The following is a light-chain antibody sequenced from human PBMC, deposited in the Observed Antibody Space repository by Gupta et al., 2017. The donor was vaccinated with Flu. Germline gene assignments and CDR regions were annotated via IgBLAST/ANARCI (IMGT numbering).Light chain of an antibody. J-gene: IGKJ1*01. CDR2: KAS. CDR1: QSISSW. CDR3: QQYYSSSPWT. V-gene: IGKV1-5*03. Sequence: STLSASVGDRVTITCRASQSISSWLAWYQQKPGKAPRLLVYKASSLESGVPSRFSGSESGTEFTLTISSLQPDDFATYYCQQYYSSSPWTFGQGTKVEVK.